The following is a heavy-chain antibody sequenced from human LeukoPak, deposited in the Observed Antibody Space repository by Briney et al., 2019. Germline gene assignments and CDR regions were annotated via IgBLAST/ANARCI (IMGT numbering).Heavy chain of an antibody. CDR3: ARVGGSWASYFDY. D-gene: IGHD3-3*01. CDR2: ISTTGSSI. CDR1: GFTFSSYE. Sequence: PGGSLRLSCAASGFTFSSYEMNWVRQAPGKGLEWVSYISTTGSSIYYADSVKGRFTISRDNVKNSLYLQMNSLRAEDTAVYYCARVGGSWASYFDYWGQGTLVTVSS. J-gene: IGHJ4*02. V-gene: IGHV3-48*03.